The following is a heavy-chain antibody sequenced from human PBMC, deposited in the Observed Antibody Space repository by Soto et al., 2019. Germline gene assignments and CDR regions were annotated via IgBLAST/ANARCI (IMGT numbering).Heavy chain of an antibody. J-gene: IGHJ4*02. D-gene: IGHD3-10*01. V-gene: IGHV4-31*03. CDR1: GGSISSGGYS. Sequence: QVQLQESGPGLVKPSQTLSLTCTVSGGSISSGGYSWNWIRQHPGKGLEWIGYIYYSGSTYYNPSLKSRVTLSVDTSKNQFSLKLSSVTAADTAVYYCARNWAYGSGSYRFDYWGQGTLVTVSS. CDR2: IYYSGST. CDR3: ARNWAYGSGSYRFDY.